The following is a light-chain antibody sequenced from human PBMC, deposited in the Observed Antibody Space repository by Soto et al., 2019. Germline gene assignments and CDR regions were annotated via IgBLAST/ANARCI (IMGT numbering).Light chain of an antibody. J-gene: IGKJ2*01. CDR3: KPDNSYLYT. Sequence: HQTQSPSTLSASVGDRVTITCRASQSINSWLAWYQQKPGKAPNLLIYKASTLESGVPSRFSGSGSGTEFTLTITSLQPDDFATYYCKPDNSYLYTSGQRTRLDIK. CDR1: QSINSW. CDR2: KAS. V-gene: IGKV1-5*03.